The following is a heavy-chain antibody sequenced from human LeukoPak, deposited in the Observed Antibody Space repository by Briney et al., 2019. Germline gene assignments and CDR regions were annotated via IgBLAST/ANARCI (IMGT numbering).Heavy chain of an antibody. Sequence: SETLSLTCAVYGGSFSGYYWSWIRQPPGKGLEWIGEINHSGSTNYNPSLKSRVTISVDTSKNQFSLKLSSVTAADTAVYYCARGFGAAAAGPGYWGQGTLVTVSS. D-gene: IGHD6-13*01. J-gene: IGHJ4*02. CDR3: ARGFGAAAAGPGY. V-gene: IGHV4-34*01. CDR1: GGSFSGYY. CDR2: INHSGST.